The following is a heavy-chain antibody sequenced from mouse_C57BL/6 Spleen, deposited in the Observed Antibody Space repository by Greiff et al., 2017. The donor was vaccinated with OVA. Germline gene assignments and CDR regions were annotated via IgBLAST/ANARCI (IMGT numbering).Heavy chain of an antibody. V-gene: IGHV1-61*01. CDR1: GYTFTSYW. J-gene: IGHJ4*01. CDR2: IYPSDSET. CDR3: ARGLRDYAMDY. D-gene: IGHD2-2*01. Sequence: VQLQQPGAELVRPGSSVKLSCKASGYTFTSYWMDWVKQRPGQGLEWIGNIYPSDSETHYNQKFKDKATLTVDKSSSTAYMQLSSLTSEDSAVYYCARGLRDYAMDYWGQGTSVTVSS.